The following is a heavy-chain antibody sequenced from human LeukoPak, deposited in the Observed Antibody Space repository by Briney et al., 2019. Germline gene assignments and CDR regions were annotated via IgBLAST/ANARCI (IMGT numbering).Heavy chain of an antibody. CDR2: INHSGSS. Sequence: SETLSLTCAVYGGSFSGDYWSWIRQPPGKGLEWIGEINHSGSSNYNPSLKSRVTLSVDTSKNQFSLKLSSVTAADTAVYYCAREVIDYVDIVTTTYFDYWGQGTLVTVSS. CDR3: AREVIDYVDIVTTTYFDY. V-gene: IGHV4-34*01. CDR1: GGSFSGDY. J-gene: IGHJ4*02. D-gene: IGHD5-12*01.